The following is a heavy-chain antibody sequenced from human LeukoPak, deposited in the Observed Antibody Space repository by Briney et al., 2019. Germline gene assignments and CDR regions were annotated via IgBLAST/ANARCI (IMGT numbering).Heavy chain of an antibody. CDR1: GGSISSYY. J-gene: IGHJ3*02. Sequence: SETLSLTCTVSGGSISSYYWSWIRQPPGKGLEWIGYIYYSGSTNYNPSLKSRVTISVDTSKNQFSLKLSSVTAADTAVYYCARDTGYYDSSGYPTPIDAFDIWGQGTMVTVSS. V-gene: IGHV4-59*01. CDR3: ARDTGYYDSSGYPTPIDAFDI. CDR2: IYYSGST. D-gene: IGHD3-22*01.